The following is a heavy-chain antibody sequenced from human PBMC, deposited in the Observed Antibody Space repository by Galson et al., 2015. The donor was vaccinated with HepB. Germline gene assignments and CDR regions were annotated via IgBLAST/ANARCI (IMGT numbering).Heavy chain of an antibody. V-gene: IGHV1-69*10. D-gene: IGHD6-6*01. CDR1: GGTFSSYA. Sequence: SVKVSCKASGGTFSSYAISWVRQAPGQGLEWMGGIIPILGIANYAQKFQGRVTITADKSTSTAYMELSSLRSEDTAVYYCARNLRSSADYYYYMDVWGKGTTVTVSS. CDR3: ARNLRSSADYYYYMDV. CDR2: IIPILGIA. J-gene: IGHJ6*03.